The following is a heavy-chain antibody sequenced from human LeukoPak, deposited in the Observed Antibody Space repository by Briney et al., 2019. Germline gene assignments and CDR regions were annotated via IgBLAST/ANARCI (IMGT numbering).Heavy chain of an antibody. J-gene: IGHJ3*02. V-gene: IGHV4-39*01. CDR1: GDSISSSSSY. Sequence: SETLSLTCTVSGDSISSSSSYWGWIRQPPGEGLEWIGSIYYSGSTYYNTSLKSRVTISVDTSKNQLSLRLNSVTAADTAVYFCARGPYSYDSSGAFDIWGQGTMVTVSS. CDR2: IYYSGST. D-gene: IGHD3-22*01. CDR3: ARGPYSYDSSGAFDI.